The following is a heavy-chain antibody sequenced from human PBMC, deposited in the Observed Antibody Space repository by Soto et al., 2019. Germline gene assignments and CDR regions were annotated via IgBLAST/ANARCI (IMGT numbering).Heavy chain of an antibody. Sequence: QVQLVESGGGVVQPGRSLRLSCAASGFTFGSHTMHWVRQAPGKGLEWVAFISYDGSDIYYTDSVKGRFTISRDNSKNTLYLQMNNLRAEDTAVYYCARDPGSYTNTNCFDHWGQGTLVTVS. CDR2: ISYDGSDI. V-gene: IGHV3-30-3*01. CDR1: GFTFGSHT. CDR3: ARDPGSYTNTNCFDH. D-gene: IGHD1-26*01. J-gene: IGHJ4*02.